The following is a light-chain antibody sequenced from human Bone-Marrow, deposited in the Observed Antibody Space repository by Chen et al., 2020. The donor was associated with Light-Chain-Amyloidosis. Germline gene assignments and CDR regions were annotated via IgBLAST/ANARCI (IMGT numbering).Light chain of an antibody. Sequence: SYELTQPPSVSVSPGQTASITCSGDDLPTKYAYWYQQKPGQAPVLVIHRDTERPSGISERFCGSTSGTTATLTISGVQAEDEADYHCQSADSSGPYEVIFGGGTQLTVL. CDR1: DLPTKY. CDR2: RDT. J-gene: IGLJ2*01. V-gene: IGLV3-25*03. CDR3: QSADSSGPYEVI.